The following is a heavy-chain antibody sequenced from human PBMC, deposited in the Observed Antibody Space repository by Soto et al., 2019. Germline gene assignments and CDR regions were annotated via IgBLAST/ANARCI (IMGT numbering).Heavy chain of an antibody. CDR3: ARASEYCSSTSCYVGY. CDR2: IIPILGTA. Sequence: GASVKVSCKASGGTFSSYAISWVRQAPGQGLEWMGGIIPILGTANYAQKFQGRVTITADESTSTAYMELSSLRSEDTAVYYCARASEYCSSTSCYVGYWGQGTLVTVSS. V-gene: IGHV1-69*13. CDR1: GGTFSSYA. J-gene: IGHJ4*02. D-gene: IGHD2-2*01.